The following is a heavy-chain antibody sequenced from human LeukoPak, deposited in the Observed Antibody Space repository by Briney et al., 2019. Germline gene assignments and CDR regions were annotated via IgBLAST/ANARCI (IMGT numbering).Heavy chain of an antibody. D-gene: IGHD5-18*01. Sequence: SETLSLTCTVSGGSVSSSSYYWGWIRQPPGKGLEWIGYIYYSGSANYNPSLKSRVTMSVDTSKNQFSLKLTSVTAADTAVYYCARTTLGYSYGLQDYWGQGTLVTVSS. V-gene: IGHV4-61*05. J-gene: IGHJ4*02. CDR2: IYYSGSA. CDR3: ARTTLGYSYGLQDY. CDR1: GGSVSSSSYY.